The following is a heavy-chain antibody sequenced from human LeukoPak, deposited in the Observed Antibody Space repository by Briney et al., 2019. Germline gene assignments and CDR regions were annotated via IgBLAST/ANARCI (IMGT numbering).Heavy chain of an antibody. D-gene: IGHD3-10*01. J-gene: IGHJ3*02. CDR2: ISYDGSNK. CDR3: ARDPFRFNSGSYYKDAFDI. CDR1: GFTFSSYA. V-gene: IGHV3-30*04. Sequence: GGSLRLSCAASGFTFSSYAMRWVRQAPGKGLEWVAVISYDGSNKYYADSVKGRFTISRDNSKNTLYLQMNSLRAEDTAVYYCARDPFRFNSGSYYKDAFDIWGQGTMVTVSS.